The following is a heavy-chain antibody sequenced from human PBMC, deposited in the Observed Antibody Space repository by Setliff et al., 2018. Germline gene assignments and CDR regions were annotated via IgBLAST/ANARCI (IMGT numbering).Heavy chain of an antibody. D-gene: IGHD4-17*01. CDR1: GGTFSSYA. CDR3: ARDWRDYGAMGY. Sequence: SVKVSCKASGGTFSSYAITWVRQAPGQGLEWMGRIIPIFGTANYAQKFQGRVTITADESTSTAYMELSSLRSEDTAVYYCARDWRDYGAMGYWGQGTLVTVSS. CDR2: IIPIFGTA. V-gene: IGHV1-69*13. J-gene: IGHJ4*02.